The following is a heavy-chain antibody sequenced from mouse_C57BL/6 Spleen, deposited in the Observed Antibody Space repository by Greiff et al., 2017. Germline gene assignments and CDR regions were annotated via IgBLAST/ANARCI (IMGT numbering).Heavy chain of an antibody. CDR3: ARSVDSSGYDAMDY. J-gene: IGHJ4*01. D-gene: IGHD3-2*02. Sequence: VQLQQSGAELVMPGASVKLSCKASGYTFTSYWMHWVKQRPGQGLEWIGEIDPSDSYTNYNQKFKGKSTLTVDKSSSTAYMQLSSLTSEDSAVYYCARSVDSSGYDAMDYWGQGTSVTVSS. CDR2: IDPSDSYT. V-gene: IGHV1-69*01. CDR1: GYTFTSYW.